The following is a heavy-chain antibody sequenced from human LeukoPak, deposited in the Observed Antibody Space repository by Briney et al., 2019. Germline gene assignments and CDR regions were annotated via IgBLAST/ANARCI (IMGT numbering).Heavy chain of an antibody. J-gene: IGHJ6*03. CDR2: IYNDGSST. D-gene: IGHD3-3*01. Sequence: GGSLRLSCAASGFTFSNYWMHWVRQAPGKGLVWVSRIYNDGSSTSYADSVKGRFTISRDNAKSTLYLQMNSLRAEDTALYYCAKPSYDPGYYYYYMDVWGKGTTVTVSS. CDR1: GFTFSNYW. V-gene: IGHV3-74*01. CDR3: AKPSYDPGYYYYYMDV.